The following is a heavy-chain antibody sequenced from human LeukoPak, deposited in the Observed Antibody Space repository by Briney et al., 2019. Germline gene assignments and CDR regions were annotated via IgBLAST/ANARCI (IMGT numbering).Heavy chain of an antibody. CDR2: IKQDGSEK. Sequence: GSLRLSCAASGFTFSSYWMSWVRQAPGKGLEWVANIKQDGSEKYYVDSVKGRFTISRDNAKNSLYLQMNSLRAEDTAVYYCARIPGYDILTPPSLYYGMDVWGQGTTVTVSS. D-gene: IGHD3-9*01. CDR1: GFTFSSYW. J-gene: IGHJ6*02. CDR3: ARIPGYDILTPPSLYYGMDV. V-gene: IGHV3-7*01.